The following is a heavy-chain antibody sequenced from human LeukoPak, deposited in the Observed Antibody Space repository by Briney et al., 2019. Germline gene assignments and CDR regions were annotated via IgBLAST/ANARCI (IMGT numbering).Heavy chain of an antibody. V-gene: IGHV3-30*18. Sequence: PGRSLRLSCAASGFTFSSYGMNWVRQAPGKGLEWVAVISYHGNNKYYADSVKGRFTISRDNSKNTLYLQMNSLGAEETAVYYCAKDPLIYSNPTWFDPWGQGTLVTVSS. CDR1: GFTFSSYG. D-gene: IGHD4-11*01. J-gene: IGHJ5*02. CDR2: ISYHGNNK. CDR3: AKDPLIYSNPTWFDP.